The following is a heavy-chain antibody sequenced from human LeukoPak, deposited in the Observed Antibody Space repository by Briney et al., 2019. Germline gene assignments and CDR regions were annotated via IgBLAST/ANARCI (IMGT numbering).Heavy chain of an antibody. CDR3: ARRSSSGWYADY. V-gene: IGHV4-39*07. D-gene: IGHD6-19*01. CDR1: GGSTSSSSYY. Sequence: SETLSLTCTVSGGSTSSSSYYWGWIRQPPGKGLEWIGSIYYSGSTYYNPSLKSRVTISVDTSKNQFSLKLSSVTAADTAVYYCARRSSSGWYADYWGQGTLVTVSS. CDR2: IYYSGST. J-gene: IGHJ4*02.